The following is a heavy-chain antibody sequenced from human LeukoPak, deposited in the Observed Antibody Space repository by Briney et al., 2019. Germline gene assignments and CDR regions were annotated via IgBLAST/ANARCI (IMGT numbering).Heavy chain of an antibody. CDR3: ARDSRGGSGSYYNRGGFDY. D-gene: IGHD3-10*01. J-gene: IGHJ4*02. CDR1: GFTVISRY. CDR2: IYSGGST. Sequence: PGGCLTHSRAASGFTVISRYMSWVRPAPGKGVEWVSAIYSGGSTYYADSVKCRFTISRDNSKNTLYLQMNSLRAEDTAVYYCARDSRGGSGSYYNRGGFDYRGQGTLVTVSS. V-gene: IGHV3-53*01.